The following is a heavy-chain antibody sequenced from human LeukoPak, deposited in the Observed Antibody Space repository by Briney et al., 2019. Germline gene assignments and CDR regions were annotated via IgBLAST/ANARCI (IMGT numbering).Heavy chain of an antibody. V-gene: IGHV4-4*07. D-gene: IGHD6-19*01. CDR3: ARVDVAGYFDH. Sequence: SETLSLTCTVSGGSISVYYWSWIRQPAGKGLEWIGRIYTSGSINYNPSLKSRVAISVDTSKNQFSLRLRSVTAADTAVYFCARVDVAGYFDHWGQGTPVTVSS. CDR2: IYTSGSI. CDR1: GGSISVYY. J-gene: IGHJ4*02.